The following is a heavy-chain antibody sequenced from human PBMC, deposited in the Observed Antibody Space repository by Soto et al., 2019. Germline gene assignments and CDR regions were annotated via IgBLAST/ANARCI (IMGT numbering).Heavy chain of an antibody. J-gene: IGHJ4*02. Sequence: PSETLSLTCAVSGGSISSSNWWRWVREPPGKGVEWIGEIYHSGSTNYNPSLKSRVTISVDKSKTQFSLKLSSVTAADTAVYYCARIPHCSGVTCYSLFDYWGQGTLVTVSS. CDR1: GGSISSSNW. V-gene: IGHV4-4*02. D-gene: IGHD2-15*01. CDR2: IYHSGST. CDR3: ARIPHCSGVTCYSLFDY.